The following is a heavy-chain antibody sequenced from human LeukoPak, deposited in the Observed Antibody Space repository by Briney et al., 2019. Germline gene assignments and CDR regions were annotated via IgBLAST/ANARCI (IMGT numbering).Heavy chain of an antibody. Sequence: ASVKVSCKASGGTFSNYAITWVRQAPGQGLEWMGGIIPIFGTASYAQKFQGRVTITADKSTSTAYMELSSLRSEDTAVYYCAREHVLRFLEWQNNYYYMDVWGKGTTVTVSS. D-gene: IGHD3-3*01. CDR1: GGTFSNYA. CDR2: IIPIFGTA. V-gene: IGHV1-69*06. J-gene: IGHJ6*03. CDR3: AREHVLRFLEWQNNYYYMDV.